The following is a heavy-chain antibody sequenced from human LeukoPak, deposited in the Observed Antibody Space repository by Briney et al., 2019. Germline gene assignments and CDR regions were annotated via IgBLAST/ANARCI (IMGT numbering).Heavy chain of an antibody. D-gene: IGHD2-21*01. CDR1: GFSFDDYA. J-gene: IGHJ4*02. Sequence: PGGSLRLSCAASGFSFDDYAMHWVRQAPGKGLEWVSGISWNSGTIGYADSVKGRFTISRDNAKNSLYLQMNSLRAEDTAVYYCARGIAEIGYWGQGTLVTVSS. CDR2: ISWNSGTI. V-gene: IGHV3-9*01. CDR3: ARGIAEIGY.